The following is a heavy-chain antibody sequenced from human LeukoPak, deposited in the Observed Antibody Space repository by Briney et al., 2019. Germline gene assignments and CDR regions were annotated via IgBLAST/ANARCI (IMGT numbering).Heavy chain of an antibody. CDR2: ISYDGSNK. V-gene: IGHV3-30*18. D-gene: IGHD2-2*01. CDR1: GFTFSSYG. J-gene: IGHJ4*02. Sequence: GRSLRLSCAASGFTFSSYGMHWVRQAPGKGLEWVAVISYDGSNKYYADSVKGRFTISRDNSKNTLYLQMNSLRAEDTAVYYCVNVPLPAAIRGYFDYWGQGTLVTVSS. CDR3: VNVPLPAAIRGYFDY.